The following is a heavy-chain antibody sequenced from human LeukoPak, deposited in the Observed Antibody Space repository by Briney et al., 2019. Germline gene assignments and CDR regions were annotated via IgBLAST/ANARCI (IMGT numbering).Heavy chain of an antibody. CDR1: GFTFSSYA. CDR3: ARETPYGSLTFDY. J-gene: IGHJ4*02. CDR2: THGSEK. V-gene: IGHV3-7*03. Sequence: GASLRLSCAASGFTFSSYAMSWVRQAPGKGLEWVANTHGSEKYYVDSVKGRFTISRDNAKNSLYLQMNSLRAEDTAVYYCARETPYGSLTFDYWGQGTLVTVFS. D-gene: IGHD3-10*01.